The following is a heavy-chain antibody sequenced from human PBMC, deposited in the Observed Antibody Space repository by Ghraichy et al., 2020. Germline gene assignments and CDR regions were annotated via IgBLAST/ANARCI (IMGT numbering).Heavy chain of an antibody. Sequence: LSLTCAASGFTFSSYSMNWVRQAPGKGLEWVSYISSSFTTIYYADSVKGRFTISRDNAKNSLYLQMNSLRTEDTAVYFCARDVYYFDYWGQGTLVTVSS. D-gene: IGHD5/OR15-5a*01. CDR1: GFTFSSYS. CDR3: ARDVYYFDY. V-gene: IGHV3-48*01. CDR2: ISSSFTTI. J-gene: IGHJ4*02.